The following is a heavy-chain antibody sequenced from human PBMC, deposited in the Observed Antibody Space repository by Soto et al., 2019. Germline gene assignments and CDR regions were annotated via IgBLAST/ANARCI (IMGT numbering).Heavy chain of an antibody. D-gene: IGHD2-15*01. CDR1: GVSISSDLYY. J-gene: IGHJ5*02. CDR3: ARVSQCRGGCPLRCWFDP. CDR2: IYYSGTT. Sequence: QVQLQESGPGLVKPSQTLSLTCTVSGVSISSDLYYWSWIRQHPEKGLEWIGYIYYSGTTHYNPSPNSRVTISVDTSKTQFSLTLSSVTAADTAVYYCARVSQCRGGCPLRCWFDPWGQGTLVTVPS. V-gene: IGHV4-31*03.